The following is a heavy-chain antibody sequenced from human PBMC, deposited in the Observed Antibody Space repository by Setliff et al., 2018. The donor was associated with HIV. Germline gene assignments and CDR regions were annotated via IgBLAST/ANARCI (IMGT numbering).Heavy chain of an antibody. Sequence: ASVKVSCKASGGTFSNFAVSWVRQAPGQGLEWMGWISAYNGNTNYAQKLQGRVTMTTDTSTSTAYMELRSLRSDDTAVYYCARGLAVAGKSYYYYYYMDVWGKGTTVTVSS. V-gene: IGHV1-18*01. CDR3: ARGLAVAGKSYYYYYYMDV. CDR2: ISAYNGNT. CDR1: GGTFSNFA. J-gene: IGHJ6*03. D-gene: IGHD6-19*01.